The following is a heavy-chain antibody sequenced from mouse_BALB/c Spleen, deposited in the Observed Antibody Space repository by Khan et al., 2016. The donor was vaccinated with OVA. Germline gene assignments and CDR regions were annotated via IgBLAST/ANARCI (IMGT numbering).Heavy chain of an antibody. CDR1: GYTFTNYG. CDR3: ARPPYFAYVMVY. V-gene: IGHV9-3-1*01. D-gene: IGHD2-10*01. Sequence: QIQLVQSGPELKKPGETVKISCKASGYTFTNYGLNWVKQAPGKGLQWMGWINTNTGEPTYAVDFKGRFAFSLETSASTASLQINNLKNEDTATYCCARPPYFAYVMVYWGQGTSVTVSS. J-gene: IGHJ4*01. CDR2: INTNTGEP.